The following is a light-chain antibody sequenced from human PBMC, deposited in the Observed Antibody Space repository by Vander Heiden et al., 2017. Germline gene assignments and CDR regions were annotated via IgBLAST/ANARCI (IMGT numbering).Light chain of an antibody. J-gene: IGKJ5*01. CDR3: QHCHTSPIT. CDR2: AAS. V-gene: IGKV1-16*01. CDR1: RDISNS. Sequence: DVQLTQSPPSLSASVGDRVSITCRASRDISNSLAWFQQKPGKAPKSLIYAASTLQSGVPSRFSGSGSGTDFTLTISSLQPEDFATYYCQHCHTSPITFGQGTRLEIK.